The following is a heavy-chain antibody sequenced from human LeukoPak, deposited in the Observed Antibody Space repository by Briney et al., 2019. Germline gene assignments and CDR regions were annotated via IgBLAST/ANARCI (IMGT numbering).Heavy chain of an antibody. D-gene: IGHD2-15*01. CDR1: SGSISSYY. J-gene: IGHJ4*02. CDR3: ARVRNTNWLAYCSGGSCGGPFDY. CDR2: IYYSGST. V-gene: IGHV4-59*01. Sequence: SETLSLTCTVSSGSISSYYWSWIRQPPGKGLEWIGYIYYSGSTNDNPSLKSRVTISVDTSKNQFSLKLSSVTAADTAVYYCARVRNTNWLAYCSGGSCGGPFDYWGQGTLVTVSS.